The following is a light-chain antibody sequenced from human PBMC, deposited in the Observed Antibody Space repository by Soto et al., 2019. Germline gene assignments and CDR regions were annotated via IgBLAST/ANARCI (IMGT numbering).Light chain of an antibody. V-gene: IGLV2-11*01. CDR2: DVS. Sequence: QSVLTQPRSVSGSPGQSVTISCTGTNSDVGGYNYVSWYQQHPGKAPKLMIYDVSKRPSGVPDRFSGFKSGNTASLTISGLQAEGEAEYSCCSHAGTYIYVFGTGTKVTVL. CDR3: CSHAGTYIYV. CDR1: NSDVGGYNY. J-gene: IGLJ1*01.